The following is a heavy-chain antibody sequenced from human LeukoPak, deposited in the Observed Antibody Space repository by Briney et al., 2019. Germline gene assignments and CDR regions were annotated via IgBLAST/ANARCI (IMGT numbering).Heavy chain of an antibody. CDR3: ARFSSKRVPYDAFDI. Sequence: PSETLSLTCTVSGGSIRSSYYYWGWIRQPPGKGLEWIGSIYDSGSTYYNPSLKSRVTISVDTSKNQFSLKLSSVTAADTAVYYCARFSSKRVPYDAFDIWGQGTMVTVSS. V-gene: IGHV4-39*01. J-gene: IGHJ3*02. D-gene: IGHD4/OR15-4a*01. CDR1: GGSIRSSYYY. CDR2: IYDSGST.